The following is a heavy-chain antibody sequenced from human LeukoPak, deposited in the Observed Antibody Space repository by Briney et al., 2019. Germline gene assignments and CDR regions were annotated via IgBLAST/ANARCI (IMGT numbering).Heavy chain of an antibody. CDR1: GFTFSSYA. Sequence: GGSLRLSCAASGFTFSSYAMHWVRQAPGKGLEWVAVISYDGSNKYYADSVKGRFTISRDNSKNTLYLQMNSLRAEDTAVYYCAREWTAMITFGGVIGYWGQGTLVTVSS. CDR3: AREWTAMITFGGVIGY. V-gene: IGHV3-30-3*01. J-gene: IGHJ4*02. D-gene: IGHD3-16*02. CDR2: ISYDGSNK.